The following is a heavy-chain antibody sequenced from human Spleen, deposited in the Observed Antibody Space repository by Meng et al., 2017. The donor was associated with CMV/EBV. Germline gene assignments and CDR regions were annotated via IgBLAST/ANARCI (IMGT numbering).Heavy chain of an antibody. CDR1: GGSFSGYY. Sequence: QVPLQQWGAGLLKPSETLSLTCAVYGGSFSGYYWSWIRQPPGKGLEWIGEINHSGSTNYNPSLKSRVTISVDTSKNQFSLKLSSVTAADTAVYYCARGRIAAAGFFDYWGQGTLVTVFS. J-gene: IGHJ4*02. D-gene: IGHD6-13*01. V-gene: IGHV4-34*01. CDR3: ARGRIAAAGFFDY. CDR2: INHSGST.